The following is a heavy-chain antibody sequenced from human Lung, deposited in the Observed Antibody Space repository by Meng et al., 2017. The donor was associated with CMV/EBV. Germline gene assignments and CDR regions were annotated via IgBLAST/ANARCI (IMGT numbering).Heavy chain of an antibody. D-gene: IGHD4-11*01. CDR2: IYPGDSDT. CDR1: GYTSTTYW. Sequence: XVSCXGSGYTSTTYWIGWVRQMPGKGLEWMGMIYPGDSDTRYSPSFQGQVTISADKSISTAYLQWSSLKASDTAMYYCARRGYNNYPTDYWGQGTLVTVSS. J-gene: IGHJ4*02. V-gene: IGHV5-51*01. CDR3: ARRGYNNYPTDY.